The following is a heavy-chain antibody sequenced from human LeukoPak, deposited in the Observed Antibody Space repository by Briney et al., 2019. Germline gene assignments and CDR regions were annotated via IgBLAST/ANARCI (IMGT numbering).Heavy chain of an antibody. V-gene: IGHV3-48*01. D-gene: IGHD3-3*01. CDR3: ARVSDFVY. CDR2: ISSSSSTI. Sequence: GGSLRLSCAASGFTFSSYSMNWVRQAPGEVLEWVTYISSSSSTIFYGDSVEGIFTLSRDKAKNSLYLQMNSLRAEDTAVYYCARVSDFVYWGQGTLVTVSS. CDR1: GFTFSSYS. J-gene: IGHJ4*02.